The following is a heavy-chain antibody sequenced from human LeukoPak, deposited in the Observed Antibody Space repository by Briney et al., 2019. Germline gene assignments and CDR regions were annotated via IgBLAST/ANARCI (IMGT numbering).Heavy chain of an antibody. V-gene: IGHV3-20*01. J-gene: IGHJ3*02. CDR1: GFTFNDYS. Sequence: GGSLRLSCVASGFTFNDYSMHWVRQPPGKGLEWVSGINWNGGSTGYTDSVKGRFTVSRDNAKNSLYLQMNSLRAEDTALYHCARDPPYYYDSSGRRNDAFDIWGQGTMVTVSS. CDR3: ARDPPYYYDSSGRRNDAFDI. D-gene: IGHD3-22*01. CDR2: INWNGGST.